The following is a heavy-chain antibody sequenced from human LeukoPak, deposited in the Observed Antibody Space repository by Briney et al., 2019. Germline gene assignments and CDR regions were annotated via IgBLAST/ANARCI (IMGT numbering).Heavy chain of an antibody. CDR3: AKDVVSSSWLDFDY. CDR1: GFTFSSYA. D-gene: IGHD6-13*01. V-gene: IGHV3-23*01. CDR2: ITDSGSNT. J-gene: IGHJ4*02. Sequence: GGSLRLSCAASGFTFSSYAMNWVRQAPGKGLEWVSGITDSGSNTFYADSVKGRFTISRDNYRNTLFLQMSSLRAEDTAVYYCAKDVVSSSWLDFDYWGQGTQVTVSS.